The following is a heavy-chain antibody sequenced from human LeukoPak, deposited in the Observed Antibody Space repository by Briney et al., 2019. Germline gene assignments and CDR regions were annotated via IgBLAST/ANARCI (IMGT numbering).Heavy chain of an antibody. V-gene: IGHV4-34*01. Sequence: KPSETLSLTCAVYGGSFSGYYWSWIRQPPGKGLKWIGEINHSGSTNYNPSLKSRVTISVDTSKNQFSLKLSSVTAADTAVYYCARPSYPGIQLWFDYWGQGTLVTVSS. CDR1: GGSFSGYY. D-gene: IGHD5-18*01. CDR2: INHSGST. J-gene: IGHJ4*02. CDR3: ARPSYPGIQLWFDY.